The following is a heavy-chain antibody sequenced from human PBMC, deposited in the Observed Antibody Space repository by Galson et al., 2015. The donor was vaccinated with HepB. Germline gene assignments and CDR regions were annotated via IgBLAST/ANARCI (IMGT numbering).Heavy chain of an antibody. CDR3: ARGIGSSSWYRTYGMDV. CDR1: GYTFTSYA. J-gene: IGHJ6*02. V-gene: IGHV1-3*01. CDR2: INAGNGNT. D-gene: IGHD6-13*01. Sequence: SVKVSCKASGYTFTSYAMHWVRQAPGQRLEWMGWINAGNGNTKYSQKFQGRVTITRDTSASTAYMELSSLRSEDTAVYYCARGIGSSSWYRTYGMDVWGQGTTVTVSS.